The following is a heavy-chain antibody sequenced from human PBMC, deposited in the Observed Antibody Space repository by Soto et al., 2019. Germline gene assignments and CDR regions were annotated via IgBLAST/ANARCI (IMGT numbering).Heavy chain of an antibody. Sequence: GGSLRLSCAASGFTFSSYSMNWVRQAPGKGLEWVSSISSSSSYIYYADSVKGRFTISRDNAKNSLYLQMNSLRAEDTAVYYCAKDKDIVVPSNGPAGGWFDPWGQGTLVTVSS. V-gene: IGHV3-21*04. J-gene: IGHJ5*02. CDR2: ISSSSSYI. CDR3: AKDKDIVVPSNGPAGGWFDP. CDR1: GFTFSSYS. D-gene: IGHD2-2*01.